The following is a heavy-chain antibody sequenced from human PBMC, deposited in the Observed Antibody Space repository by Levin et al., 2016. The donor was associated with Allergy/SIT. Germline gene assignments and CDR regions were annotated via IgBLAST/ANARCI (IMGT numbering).Heavy chain of an antibody. CDR2: IYYSGST. V-gene: IGHV4-39*01. D-gene: IGHD3-16*01. CDR3: AGVNWGDDY. J-gene: IGHJ4*02. CDR1: GGSISSSSYY. Sequence: GSLRLSCTVSGGSISSSSYYWGWIRQPPGKGLEWIGSIYYSGSTYYNPSLKSRVTISVDTSKNQFSLKLSSVTAADTAVYYCAGVNWGDDYWGQGTLVTVSS.